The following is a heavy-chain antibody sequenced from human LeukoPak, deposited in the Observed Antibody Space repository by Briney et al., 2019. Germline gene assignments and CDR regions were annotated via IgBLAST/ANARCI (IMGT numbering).Heavy chain of an antibody. Sequence: GGSLRLSCAASGFTFSSYSMNWVRQAPGKGLEWVSSISSSSSYIYYADSVKGRFTISRDNAKNSLYLQMNSLRAEDTAVYYCAKALENWGPYYYYGMDVWGQGTTVTVSS. CDR1: GFTFSSYS. J-gene: IGHJ6*02. CDR2: ISSSSSYI. D-gene: IGHD7-27*01. V-gene: IGHV3-21*04. CDR3: AKALENWGPYYYYGMDV.